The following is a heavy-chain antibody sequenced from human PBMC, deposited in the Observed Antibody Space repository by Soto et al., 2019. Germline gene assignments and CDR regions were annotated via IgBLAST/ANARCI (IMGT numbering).Heavy chain of an antibody. CDR3: ARADCTGAYCYSWPFNYGVDV. V-gene: IGHV3-33*08. J-gene: IGHJ6*02. CDR2: IWYDGSNK. CDR1: GFTFNTYG. Sequence: GGSLRLSCTTSGFTFNTYGMHWVSQAPGKGLEWVAIIWYDGSNKYYADSVKGRFTISRDNSRNTLYLQMNSLRAEDTALYYCARADCTGAYCYSWPFNYGVDVWGQGTTVTVSS. D-gene: IGHD2-15*01.